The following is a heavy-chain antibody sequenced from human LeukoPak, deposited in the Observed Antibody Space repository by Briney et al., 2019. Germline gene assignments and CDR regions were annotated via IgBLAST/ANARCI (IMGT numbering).Heavy chain of an antibody. J-gene: IGHJ4*02. Sequence: ASVKVSCKASGYTFTGYYMHWVRQAPGQGLEWMGWINPNSGGTNYAQKFQGRVTMTRDTSISTAYMELSRLRSDDTAVYYCARDFGRGWELLHGLSGWGQGTLVTVSS. CDR1: GYTFTGYY. CDR2: INPNSGGT. D-gene: IGHD1-26*01. V-gene: IGHV1-2*02. CDR3: ARDFGRGWELLHGLSG.